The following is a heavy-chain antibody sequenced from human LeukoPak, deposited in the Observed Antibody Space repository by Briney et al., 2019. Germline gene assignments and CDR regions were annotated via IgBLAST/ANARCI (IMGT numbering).Heavy chain of an antibody. J-gene: IGHJ4*02. CDR3: ARDREDPGSSSDY. D-gene: IGHD6-6*01. V-gene: IGHV3-7*01. CDR2: IKQDGSEK. Sequence: LPGGSLRLSCAASGFTFSSYWMSWVRQAPGKGLEWVANIKQDGSEKYYVDSVKGRFTISRDNAKNSLYLQMNSLRADDTAVYYCARDREDPGSSSDYWGQGTLVTVSS. CDR1: GFTFSSYW.